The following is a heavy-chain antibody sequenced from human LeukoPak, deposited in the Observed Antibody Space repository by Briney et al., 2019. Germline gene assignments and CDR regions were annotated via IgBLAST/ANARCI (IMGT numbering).Heavy chain of an antibody. J-gene: IGHJ4*02. V-gene: IGHV4-59*01. Sequence: SETLSPTCTVAGGSISSYYWSWIRQPPGKGLEWIGYIYYSGSTNYNPSLKSRVTISVDTSKNQFSLKLSSVTAADTAVYYCARDRAHYGSGSYIDYWGQGTLVTVSS. CDR3: ARDRAHYGSGSYIDY. CDR1: GGSISSYY. D-gene: IGHD3-10*01. CDR2: IYYSGST.